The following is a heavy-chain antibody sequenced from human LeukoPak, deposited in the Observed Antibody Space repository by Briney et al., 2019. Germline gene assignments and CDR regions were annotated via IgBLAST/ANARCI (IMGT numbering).Heavy chain of an antibody. CDR2: IYHSGST. J-gene: IGHJ4*02. Sequence: PSETLSLTCTVSGYAISSGHYWGWIRQPPGKGLEWIAGIYHSGSTYYNPSLKSRVTISVDTSKNQFSLKLSSVTAADTAIYYCASLGLAVAGTYWGQGTLVTVSS. D-gene: IGHD6-19*01. CDR1: GYAISSGHY. V-gene: IGHV4-38-2*02. CDR3: ASLGLAVAGTY.